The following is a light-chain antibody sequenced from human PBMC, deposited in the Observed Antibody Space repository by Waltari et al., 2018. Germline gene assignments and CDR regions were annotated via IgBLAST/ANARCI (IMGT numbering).Light chain of an antibody. Sequence: QSALTQPASVSGSPGQSITIPCTGSSSDFGTYNLVSWYQQYPGNAPQVMIYGGIKRPAGVSSRFAASKSGNTASLTISVLQAEDEADYYCCSYALRSVVFGGGTKVTVL. J-gene: IGLJ2*01. CDR2: GGI. CDR1: SSDFGTYNL. CDR3: CSYALRSVV. V-gene: IGLV2-23*01.